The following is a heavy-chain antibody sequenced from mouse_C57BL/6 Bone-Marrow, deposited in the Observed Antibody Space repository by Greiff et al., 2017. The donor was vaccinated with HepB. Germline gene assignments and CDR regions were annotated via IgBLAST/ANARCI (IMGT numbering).Heavy chain of an antibody. Sequence: VKLMESGPGLVAPSQCLSITCTVSGFSLTSYGVAWVRQSPGKGLEWLGVIWGGGSTNYNTALKSSLSISKDNTKSQVFLKRNRLQTDDTAMYYGASYYGGSPFAYWGQGTLVTVSA. CDR1: GFSLTSYG. V-gene: IGHV2-6*01. CDR3: ASYYGGSPFAY. D-gene: IGHD1-1*01. J-gene: IGHJ3*01. CDR2: IWGGGST.